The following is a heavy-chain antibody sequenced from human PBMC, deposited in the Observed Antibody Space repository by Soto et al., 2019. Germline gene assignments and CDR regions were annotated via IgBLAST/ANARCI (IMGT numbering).Heavy chain of an antibody. Sequence: EVHLVESGGGLVQPGESLRLSCAASGFIFTSYAINWVRQAPGKGLEWVSYISSSGTIIYYADSVKGRFTISRDNAKNAMYLQINGLRAEDTAVYYCASFSRRTDGYFWGQGTLVTVSS. CDR3: ASFSRRTDGYF. J-gene: IGHJ4*02. V-gene: IGHV3-48*01. CDR1: GFIFTSYA. CDR2: ISSSGTII. D-gene: IGHD4-17*01.